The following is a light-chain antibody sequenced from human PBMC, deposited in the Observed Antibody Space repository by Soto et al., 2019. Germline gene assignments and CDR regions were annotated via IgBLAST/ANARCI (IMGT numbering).Light chain of an antibody. CDR3: SSYRSSSTLGV. J-gene: IGLJ1*01. Sequence: QSALTQPASVSGSPGQSITISCTGTSSDVGGYNYVSWYQQQPGKAPKLMIYDVSNRPSGVSNRFSGSKSGNTASLTISGRQAEDEADYYCSSYRSSSTLGVFGTGTKVTVL. V-gene: IGLV2-14*03. CDR2: DVS. CDR1: SSDVGGYNY.